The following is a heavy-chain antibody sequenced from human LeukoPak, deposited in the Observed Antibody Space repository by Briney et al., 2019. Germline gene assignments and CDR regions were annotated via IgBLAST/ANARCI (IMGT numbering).Heavy chain of an antibody. CDR1: GGSISSSSYY. CDR2: IYYSGST. D-gene: IGHD6-13*01. J-gene: IGHJ4*02. Sequence: SETLSLTCTVSGGSISSSSYYWGWIRQPPGKGLEWIGSIYYSGSTYYNPSLKSRVTISVDTSKNQFSLKLSSVTAADTAVYYCARDRVSSSWYQDWGQGTLVTVSS. V-gene: IGHV4-39*07. CDR3: ARDRVSSSWYQD.